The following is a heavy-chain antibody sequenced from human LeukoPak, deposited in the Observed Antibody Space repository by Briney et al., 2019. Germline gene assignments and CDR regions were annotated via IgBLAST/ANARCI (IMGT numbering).Heavy chain of an antibody. CDR3: VVKDYYGSGTYNY. V-gene: IGHV4-4*02. D-gene: IGHD3-10*01. CDR1: GGSISSSKW. CDR2: IYHSGST. Sequence: PSQTLSLTCTVSGGSISSSKWWSWVRQPPGKGLEWIGEIYHSGSTNYNPSLKSRVTISVDKSKNQFSLKLSSVTAADTAVYYCVVKDYYGSGTYNYWGQGTLVTVSS. J-gene: IGHJ4*02.